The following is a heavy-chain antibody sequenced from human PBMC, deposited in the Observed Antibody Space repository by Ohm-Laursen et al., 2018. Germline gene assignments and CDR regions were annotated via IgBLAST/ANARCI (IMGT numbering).Heavy chain of an antibody. D-gene: IGHD3-22*01. V-gene: IGHV3-11*06. CDR1: GFTFSDYY. J-gene: IGHJ3*02. Sequence: SLRLSCTASGFTFSDYYMSWIRQAPGKGLEWVSYISSSSSYIYYADSVKGRFTISRDNAKNSLYLQMNSLRAEDTAVYYCARVALRITMIIPDAFDIWGQGTMVTVSS. CDR2: ISSSSSYI. CDR3: ARVALRITMIIPDAFDI.